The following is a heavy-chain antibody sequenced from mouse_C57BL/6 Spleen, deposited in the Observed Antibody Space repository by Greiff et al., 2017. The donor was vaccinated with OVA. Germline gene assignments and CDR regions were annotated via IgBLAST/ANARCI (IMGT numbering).Heavy chain of an antibody. J-gene: IGHJ1*03. D-gene: IGHD1-1*01. CDR3: ARSGVTTVVADWYFDV. CDR1: GYTFTSYT. V-gene: IGHV1-4*01. CDR2: INPSSGYT. Sequence: VQLQQSGADLARPGASVKMSCKASGYTFTSYTMHWVKQRPGQGLEWIGYINPSSGYTKYNQKVKDKATLTADKSSSTAYMQLSSLTSEDSAVYYCARSGVTTVVADWYFDVWGTGTTVTVSS.